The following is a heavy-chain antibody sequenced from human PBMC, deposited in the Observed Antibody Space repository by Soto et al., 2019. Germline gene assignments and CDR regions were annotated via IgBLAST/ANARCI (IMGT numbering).Heavy chain of an antibody. D-gene: IGHD1-26*01. CDR3: ARDGGGSYGRFWFDP. CDR1: GFTFSSYW. Sequence: LRLSCAASGFTFSSYWMYWVRLAPRKRLVWVSRINSDGSSTSYADSVKGRFTISRDNAKNTLYLQMNRLRAEDTAVYYCARDGGGSYGRFWFDPWGQGTLVTVSS. V-gene: IGHV3-74*01. CDR2: INSDGSST. J-gene: IGHJ5*02.